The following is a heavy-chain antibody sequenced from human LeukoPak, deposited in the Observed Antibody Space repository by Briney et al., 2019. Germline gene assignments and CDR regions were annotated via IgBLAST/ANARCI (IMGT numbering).Heavy chain of an antibody. CDR2: IYHSGST. J-gene: IGHJ5*02. D-gene: IGHD4-17*01. Sequence: PSGTLPLTCAVSGGSISSSNWWSWVRQPPGKGLEWIGEIYHSGSTNYNPSLKSRVTISVDRSKNQFSLKLSSVTAADTAVYYCARYYGDYGYWFDPWGQGTLVTVSS. V-gene: IGHV4-4*02. CDR3: ARYYGDYGYWFDP. CDR1: GGSISSSNW.